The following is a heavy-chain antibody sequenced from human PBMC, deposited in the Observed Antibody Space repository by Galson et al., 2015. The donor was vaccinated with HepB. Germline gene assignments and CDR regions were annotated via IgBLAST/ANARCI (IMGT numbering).Heavy chain of an antibody. Sequence: SVKVSCKASGYNFTNGMSWVRQAPGQGLECMGWISGDSGNTRYAEKFQGRVTMTTDTSTNTAYMDLRSLTSDDTAIYYCSTGHSSVWSFDFWGQGTPVTVSS. J-gene: IGHJ4*02. V-gene: IGHV1-18*01. CDR3: STGHSSVWSFDF. CDR2: ISGDSGNT. D-gene: IGHD6-13*01. CDR1: GYNFTNG.